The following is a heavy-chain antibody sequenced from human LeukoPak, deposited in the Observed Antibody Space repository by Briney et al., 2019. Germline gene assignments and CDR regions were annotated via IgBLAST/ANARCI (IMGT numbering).Heavy chain of an antibody. CDR1: GFAFGVHA. D-gene: IGHD3-16*01. CDR2: IGSGADL. J-gene: IGHJ5*01. Sequence: PGGSLRLSCVGSGFAFGVHAMSWVRQAPGKGPEWVATIGSGADLFYAESVKGRFTISRDDPRNTVWLQVNSLRAEDTALYYCAKDWTQHNRVYDCLDAWGQGTQVTVSS. V-gene: IGHV3-23*01. CDR3: AKDWTQHNRVYDCLDA.